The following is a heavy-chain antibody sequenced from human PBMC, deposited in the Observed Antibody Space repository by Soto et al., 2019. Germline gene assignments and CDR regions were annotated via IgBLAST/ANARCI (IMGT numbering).Heavy chain of an antibody. V-gene: IGHV4-59*12. Sequence: SETLSLTCTVSGGSISSYYWSWIRQPPGKGLEWIGYIYYSGSTNYNPSLKSRVTISVDTSKNQFSLKLSSVTAADTAVYYCARDGYDILTGYPDYYYYGMDVWGQGTTVTVSS. CDR1: GGSISSYY. CDR2: IYYSGST. J-gene: IGHJ6*02. D-gene: IGHD3-9*01. CDR3: ARDGYDILTGYPDYYYYGMDV.